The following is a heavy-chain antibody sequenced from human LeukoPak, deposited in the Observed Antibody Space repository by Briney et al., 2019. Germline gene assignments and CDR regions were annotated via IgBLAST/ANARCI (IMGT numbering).Heavy chain of an antibody. CDR3: ATSVGYHGSKNAFDV. CDR1: GGSISSYF. J-gene: IGHJ3*01. D-gene: IGHD2-15*01. Sequence: PSETLSLTCSVSGGSISSYFWTWIRQPPGKRLEWIGNTHYSGSTNYNPSIKGRVSISLDTSKNGFSLELTSVTAADTAVYYCATSVGYHGSKNAFDVWGLGTMVTVSS. CDR2: THYSGST. V-gene: IGHV4-59*08.